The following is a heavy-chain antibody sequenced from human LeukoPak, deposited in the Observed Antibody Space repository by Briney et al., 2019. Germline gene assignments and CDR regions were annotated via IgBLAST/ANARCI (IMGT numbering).Heavy chain of an antibody. J-gene: IGHJ3*02. Sequence: GGSLRLSCAASGLTFSDYYMSWIRQAPGKGLEWVSYISSSGSTIYYADSVKGRFNITRDNAKNSLYLQMNSLRAEDTAVYYCARGRYNWNRPDAFDIWGQGTMVTVPS. CDR3: ARGRYNWNRPDAFDI. D-gene: IGHD1-20*01. CDR1: GLTFSDYY. V-gene: IGHV3-11*04. CDR2: ISSSGSTI.